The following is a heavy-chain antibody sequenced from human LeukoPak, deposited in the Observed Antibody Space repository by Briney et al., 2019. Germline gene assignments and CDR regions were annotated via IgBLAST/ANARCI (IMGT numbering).Heavy chain of an antibody. CDR2: INWNGGST. CDR3: AKESGVAHWDY. V-gene: IGHV3-20*04. Sequence: GALRLSCAASGFTFDDYGMSWVRQAPGKGLEWVSGINWNGGSTGYADSVKGRFTISRDNAKNSLYLQMNSLRAEDTAVYYCAKESGVAHWDYWGQGTLVTVSS. CDR1: GFTFDDYG. D-gene: IGHD3-3*01. J-gene: IGHJ4*02.